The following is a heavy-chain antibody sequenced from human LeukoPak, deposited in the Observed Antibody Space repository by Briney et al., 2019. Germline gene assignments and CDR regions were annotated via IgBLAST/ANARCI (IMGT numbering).Heavy chain of an antibody. V-gene: IGHV1-18*04. J-gene: IGHJ4*02. Sequence: GASVKVSCKASGYTFTSYGISWVRQAPGQGLEWMGSISPYTGNTKYAERLQDRVIMTTDTSTRTAYMELGSLRSDDTAVFYCARDQYDSVWGSYRPYFDYWGQGTLVTVSS. D-gene: IGHD3-16*02. CDR1: GYTFTSYG. CDR2: ISPYTGNT. CDR3: ARDQYDSVWGSYRPYFDY.